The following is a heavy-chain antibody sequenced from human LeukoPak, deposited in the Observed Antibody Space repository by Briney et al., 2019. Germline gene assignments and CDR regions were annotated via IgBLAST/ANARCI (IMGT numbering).Heavy chain of an antibody. CDR3: AGGSVAGLNYAFDY. CDR2: INHSGST. J-gene: IGHJ4*02. Sequence: PSETLSLTCAVYGGSFSGYYWSWIRQPPGKGLEWIGEINHSGSTNYNPSLKSRVTISVDTSKNQFSLKLSSVTAADTAVYYCAGGSVAGLNYAFDYWGQGTLGTVSS. D-gene: IGHD6-19*01. CDR1: GGSFSGYY. V-gene: IGHV4-34*01.